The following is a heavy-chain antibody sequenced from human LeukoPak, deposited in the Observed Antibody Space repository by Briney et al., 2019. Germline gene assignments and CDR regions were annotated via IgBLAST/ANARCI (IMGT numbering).Heavy chain of an antibody. V-gene: IGHV3-48*03. CDR2: ISSSGNTI. Sequence: GGSLRLSCAASGFTFSSYEMNWFRQAPGKGLEWVSYISSSGNTIYYADSVKGRFTNSRDNANNSLYLQMNSLRAEDTAVYSCARDRADYVGAFDIWGQGTMVTVSS. CDR1: GFTFSSYE. CDR3: ARDRADYVGAFDI. D-gene: IGHD4-17*01. J-gene: IGHJ3*02.